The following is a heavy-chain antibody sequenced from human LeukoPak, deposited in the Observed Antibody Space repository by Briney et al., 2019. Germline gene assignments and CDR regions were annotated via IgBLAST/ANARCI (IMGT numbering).Heavy chain of an antibody. Sequence: SQTLSLNCTVSSGSINSDGYYWSWIRQPAGKGLEWIGRVYSTGSANYSPSLESRVIISIDTSKNQFFLRLSSVTAADTAVYYCARVYRRDGYNYDGFDIWGQGTMVTVS. D-gene: IGHD5-24*01. J-gene: IGHJ3*02. CDR2: VYSTGSA. CDR3: ARVYRRDGYNYDGFDI. V-gene: IGHV4-61*02. CDR1: SGSINSDGYY.